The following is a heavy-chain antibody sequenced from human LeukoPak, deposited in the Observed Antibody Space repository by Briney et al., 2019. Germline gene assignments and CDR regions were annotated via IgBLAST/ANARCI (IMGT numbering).Heavy chain of an antibody. J-gene: IGHJ5*02. Sequence: ASVKVSCKASGYTFTSFYMHWVRQAPGQGLEWMGIINPSGGSTSYAQKFQGRVTMTRDTSTSTVYMELSSLRSEDTAVYYCARDSRKDGFDPWGQGTLVTVSS. CDR3: ARDSRKDGFDP. V-gene: IGHV1-46*01. CDR2: INPSGGST. D-gene: IGHD5-24*01. CDR1: GYTFTSFY.